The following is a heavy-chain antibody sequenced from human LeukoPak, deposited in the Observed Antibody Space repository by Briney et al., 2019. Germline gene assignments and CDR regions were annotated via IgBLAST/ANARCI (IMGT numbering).Heavy chain of an antibody. CDR3: TTDLIPYYDILTGYYTLDY. CDR2: IKSKTDGGTT. Sequence: GGSLRLSCAAPGFTFSNAWMSWVRQAPGKGLEWVGRIKSKTDGGTTDYAAPVKGRFTISRDDSKNTLYLQMNSLKTEDTAVYYCTTDLIPYYDILTGYYTLDYWGQGTLVTVSS. J-gene: IGHJ4*02. V-gene: IGHV3-15*01. D-gene: IGHD3-9*01. CDR1: GFTFSNAW.